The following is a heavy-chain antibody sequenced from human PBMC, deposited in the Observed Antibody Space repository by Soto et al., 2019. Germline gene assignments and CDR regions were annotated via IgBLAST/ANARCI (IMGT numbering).Heavy chain of an antibody. Sequence: ASVKVSCNVSGYTLTELSMHWVRQAPGKGLEWMGGFDPEDGETIYAQKFQGRVTMTEDTYTDTAYMELSSLRSEDTAVYYCATDRGGGVVAAMSLWGQGTLVTVSS. J-gene: IGHJ4*02. CDR2: FDPEDGET. CDR3: ATDRGGGVVAAMSL. CDR1: GYTLTELS. V-gene: IGHV1-24*01. D-gene: IGHD2-15*01.